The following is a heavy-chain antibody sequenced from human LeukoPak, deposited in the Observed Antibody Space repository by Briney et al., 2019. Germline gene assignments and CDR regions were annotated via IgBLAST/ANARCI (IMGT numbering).Heavy chain of an antibody. CDR3: ARKGGWLQNHFDY. Sequence: PSESLSLTCTVSGGSISSYYWSWIRQPPGKGLEWIGYIYYSGSTNYNPPLNSRLTISLDTSKNQFSLKLSSVTTADTAVYYCARKGGWLQNHFDYWGQGTLVTVSS. D-gene: IGHD5-24*01. J-gene: IGHJ4*02. V-gene: IGHV4-59*01. CDR1: GGSISSYY. CDR2: IYYSGST.